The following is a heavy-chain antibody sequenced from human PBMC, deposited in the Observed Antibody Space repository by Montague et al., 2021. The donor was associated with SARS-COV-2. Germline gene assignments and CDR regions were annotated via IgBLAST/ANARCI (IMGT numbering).Heavy chain of an antibody. CDR3: AKDRVVPPDRNLDY. V-gene: IGHV3-23*01. J-gene: IGHJ4*02. CDR1: GFTFSNYA. Sequence: SLRLSCAASGFTFSNYAMGWVRQAPGKGLEWVSAISNSGSKQRYTDSVKGRFTISRDNSKNTLYLQMDSLRAEDTAVYYCAKDRVVPPDRNLDYWGQGTLVSVSS. CDR2: ISNSGSKQ. D-gene: IGHD2-2*01.